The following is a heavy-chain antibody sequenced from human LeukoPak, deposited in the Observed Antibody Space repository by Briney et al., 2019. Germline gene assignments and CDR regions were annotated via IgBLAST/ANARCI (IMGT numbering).Heavy chain of an antibody. V-gene: IGHV3-33*08. D-gene: IGHD3-10*01. CDR3: AREKAVRGVITPPYYFDY. CDR2: IWYDGSNK. J-gene: IGHJ4*02. CDR1: GFTFSSYS. Sequence: PGGSLRLSCAASGFTFSSYSMNWVRQAPGKGLEWVAVIWYDGSNKYYADSVKGRFTISRDNSKNTLYLQMNSLRAEDTAVYYCAREKAVRGVITPPYYFDYWGQGTLVTVSS.